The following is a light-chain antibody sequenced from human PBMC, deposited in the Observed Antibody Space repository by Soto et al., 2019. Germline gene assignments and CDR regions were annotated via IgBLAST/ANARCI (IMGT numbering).Light chain of an antibody. Sequence: EIVLTQSPAILSLSPGEGATLSCRASQSVGSSLSWYQQKPGQPPRLLISDASNRATGIPARFSGSGSATDFTLTISSLEPEDLAVYYCQQRGDWPITFGQGTRLEIK. J-gene: IGKJ5*01. V-gene: IGKV3-11*01. CDR3: QQRGDWPIT. CDR2: DAS. CDR1: QSVGSS.